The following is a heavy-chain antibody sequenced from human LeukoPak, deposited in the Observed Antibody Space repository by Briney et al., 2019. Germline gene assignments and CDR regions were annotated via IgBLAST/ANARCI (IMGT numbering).Heavy chain of an antibody. CDR3: ARLKRPNWFDP. J-gene: IGHJ5*02. Sequence: SETLSLTCTVSGYSISSGYYWGWIRQPPGKGLEWIGSIYHSGSTYYDPSLKSRVTISVDTSKNQFSLKLSSVTAADTAVYYCARLKRPNWFDPWGQGTLVTVSS. CDR1: GYSISSGYY. CDR2: IYHSGST. V-gene: IGHV4-38-2*02.